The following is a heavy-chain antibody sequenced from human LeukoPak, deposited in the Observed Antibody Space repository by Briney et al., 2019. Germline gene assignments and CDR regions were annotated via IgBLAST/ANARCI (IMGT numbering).Heavy chain of an antibody. CDR3: ARGKVPSGMFDY. D-gene: IGHD2-15*01. CDR1: GGSVSSGSYY. CDR2: IYYSGHI. V-gene: IGHV4-61*01. J-gene: IGHJ4*02. Sequence: SEALSLTCTVSGGSVSSGSYYWSWIRQPPGQGLEWIGYIYYSGHIDYNPSLKSRVTMSVDTSKNQFSLKLSSVAAADTAVYYCARGKVPSGMFDYWGQGTLVTVSS.